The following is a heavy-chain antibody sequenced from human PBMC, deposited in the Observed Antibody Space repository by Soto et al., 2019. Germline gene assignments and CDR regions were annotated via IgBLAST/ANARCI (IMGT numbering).Heavy chain of an antibody. J-gene: IGHJ4*02. V-gene: IGHV4-31*03. CDR1: GGSISSGGYY. D-gene: IGHD5-12*01. Sequence: PSETLSLTCTVSGGSISSGGYYWSWIRQHPGKGLEWIGYIYYSGSTYYNPSLKSRVTISVDTSKNQFSLKLSSVTAADTAVYYCERVDTIELTFDYWGQGTLVTVSS. CDR2: IYYSGST. CDR3: ERVDTIELTFDY.